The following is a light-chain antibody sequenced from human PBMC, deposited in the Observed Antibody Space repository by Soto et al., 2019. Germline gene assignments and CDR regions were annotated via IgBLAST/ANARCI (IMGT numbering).Light chain of an antibody. CDR3: QQYGSSPDLIT. J-gene: IGKJ3*01. Sequence: DIVLTQSPGTLSLCPGERATLSCRASQNVSNTYLAWYQQKAGQAPRLLIYAASSRATGIPDRFSGSGSGTDFTLTITGLEPEDFAVYYCQQYGSSPDLITFGPGTKVDIK. CDR2: AAS. V-gene: IGKV3-20*01. CDR1: QNVSNTY.